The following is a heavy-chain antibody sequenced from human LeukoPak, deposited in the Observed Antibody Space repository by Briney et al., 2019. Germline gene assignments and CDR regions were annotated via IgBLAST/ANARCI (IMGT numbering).Heavy chain of an antibody. J-gene: IGHJ4*02. D-gene: IGHD4-17*01. CDR2: VYHTGRT. CDR1: GGSITSPYW. Sequence: SATLSLTCAVFGGSITSPYWWTWVRQSPGKGLEWIGEVYHTGRTNHNPSLKSRVTMSVDKSNNQFSLKLTSLTAADTAVYYRASRDDSGPYWGQGTLVTVSS. CDR3: ASRDDSGPY. V-gene: IGHV4-4*02.